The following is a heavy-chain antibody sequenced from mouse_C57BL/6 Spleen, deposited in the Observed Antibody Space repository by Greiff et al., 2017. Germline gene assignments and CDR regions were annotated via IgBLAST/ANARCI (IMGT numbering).Heavy chain of an antibody. CDR3: ARKPNYDGDPGLFAD. Sequence: VQLQQSGPGLVQPSQSLSMTCTVSGFSLTSYGVHWVRQSPGKGLEWLGVIWSGGSTDYYAAFISRLSISKDNSKSQVFFKMNRLQSDDTAIYFGARKPNYDGDPGLFADWGQGTLVTVSA. CDR2: IWSGGST. CDR1: GFSLTSYG. D-gene: IGHD2-3*01. V-gene: IGHV2-2*01. J-gene: IGHJ3*01.